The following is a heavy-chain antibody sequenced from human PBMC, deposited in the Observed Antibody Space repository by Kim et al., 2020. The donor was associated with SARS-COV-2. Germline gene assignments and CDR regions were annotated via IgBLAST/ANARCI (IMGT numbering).Heavy chain of an antibody. J-gene: IGHJ4*02. Sequence: ASVKVSCKASGYTFTGYYMHWVRQAPGQGLEWMGWINPNSGGTNYAQKFQGRVTMTRDTSISTAYMELSRLRSDDTAVYYCARGLYYDSSGKNDYWGQGTLVTVSS. CDR2: INPNSGGT. CDR3: ARGLYYDSSGKNDY. CDR1: GYTFTGYY. D-gene: IGHD3-22*01. V-gene: IGHV1-2*02.